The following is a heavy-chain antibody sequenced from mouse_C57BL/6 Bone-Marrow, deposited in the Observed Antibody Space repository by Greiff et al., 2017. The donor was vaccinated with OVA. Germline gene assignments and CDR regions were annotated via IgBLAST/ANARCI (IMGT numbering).Heavy chain of an antibody. CDR3: ARHESIDYDYDEDAMDY. CDR2: ISNGGGST. Sequence: EVKLMESGGGLVQPGGSLKLSCAASGFTFSDYYLYWVRQTPEKRLEWVAYISNGGGSTYYPDTVKGRFTISRDNAKNTLYLQMSRLKSEDTAMYYCARHESIDYDYDEDAMDYWGQGTSVTVSS. CDR1: GFTFSDYY. V-gene: IGHV5-12*01. D-gene: IGHD2-4*01. J-gene: IGHJ4*01.